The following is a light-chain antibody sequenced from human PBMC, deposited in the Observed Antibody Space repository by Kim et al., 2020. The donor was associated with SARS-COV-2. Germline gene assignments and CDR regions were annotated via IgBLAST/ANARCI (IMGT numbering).Light chain of an antibody. CDR1: QSVSSY. J-gene: IGKJ3*01. Sequence: EIVLTQSPATLSLSPGERATLSCRASQSVSSYLAWYQQKPGQAPRLLIYDASNRATGIPARFSGSGSGTDFTLTISRLEPEDFAVYYCQQRTNWPFTFGPETKVDIK. CDR3: QQRTNWPFT. CDR2: DAS. V-gene: IGKV3-11*01.